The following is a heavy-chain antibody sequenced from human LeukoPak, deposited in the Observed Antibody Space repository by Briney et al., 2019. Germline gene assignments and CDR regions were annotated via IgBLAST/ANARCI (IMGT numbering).Heavy chain of an antibody. CDR3: ARGEELEPPDYYMDV. CDR2: IYYSGST. D-gene: IGHD1-1*01. V-gene: IGHV4-59*11. J-gene: IGHJ6*03. Sequence: SETLSLTCTVSGGSISSHYWSWIRQPPGKELEWIGYIYYSGSTNYNPSLKSRVTISVDTSKNQFSLKLSSVTAADTAVYYCARGEELEPPDYYMDVWGKGTTVTVSS. CDR1: GGSISSHY.